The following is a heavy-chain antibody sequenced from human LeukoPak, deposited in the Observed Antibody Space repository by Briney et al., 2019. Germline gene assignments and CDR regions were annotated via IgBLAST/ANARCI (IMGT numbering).Heavy chain of an antibody. D-gene: IGHD2-21*01. CDR2: IYTSGST. V-gene: IGHV4-61*02. CDR3: ARGGLFSPTDY. J-gene: IGHJ4*02. CDR1: GGSISSSSYY. Sequence: SETLSLTCTVSGGSISSSSYYWSWIRQPAGKGLEWIGRIYTSGSTNYNPSLKSRVTMSVDTSKNQFSLKLSSVAAADTAVYYCARGGLFSPTDYWGQGTLVTVSS.